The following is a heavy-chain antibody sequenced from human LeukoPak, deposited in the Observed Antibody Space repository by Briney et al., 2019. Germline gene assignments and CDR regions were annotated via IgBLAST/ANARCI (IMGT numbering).Heavy chain of an antibody. CDR1: GFTFSSYG. CDR3: ARDPGSSLVTPLYYFDY. Sequence: GRSLRLSCAASGFTFSSYGMHWVRQAPGKGLEWVAVISYDGSNKYYADSVKGRFTISRDNSKNTLYLQMNSLRAEDTAVYYCARDPGSSLVTPLYYFDYWGQGTLVTVSS. D-gene: IGHD1-26*01. CDR2: ISYDGSNK. J-gene: IGHJ4*02. V-gene: IGHV3-30*03.